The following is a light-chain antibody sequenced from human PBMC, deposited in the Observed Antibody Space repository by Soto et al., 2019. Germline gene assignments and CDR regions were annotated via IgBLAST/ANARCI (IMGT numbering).Light chain of an antibody. CDR3: CSYAGSYIWV. J-gene: IGLJ3*02. CDR2: DVT. CDR1: SSDVGNYNY. Sequence: QSVLTQPRSVSGSPGQSVTISCTGTSSDVGNYNYVSWYRQHPGKAPKLMIYDVTKRPSGVPDRFSGSKSGNTASLTISGLQAEDEADYYCCSYAGSYIWVFGGGTKLTVL. V-gene: IGLV2-11*01.